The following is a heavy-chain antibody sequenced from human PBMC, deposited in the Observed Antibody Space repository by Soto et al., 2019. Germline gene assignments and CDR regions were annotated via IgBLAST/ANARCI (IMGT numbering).Heavy chain of an antibody. V-gene: IGHV1-18*01. CDR2: ISAYNGNT. CDR1: GYTFTSYG. J-gene: IGHJ4*02. Sequence: GASVKVSCKASGYTFTSYGISWVRQAPGQGREGMGWISAYNGNTNYAQKLQGRVTMTTDTSTSTAYLELRSLSSDATAVYYCARVGGNQYNWNYDYWGQGTLVTVSS. D-gene: IGHD1-7*01. CDR3: ARVGGNQYNWNYDY.